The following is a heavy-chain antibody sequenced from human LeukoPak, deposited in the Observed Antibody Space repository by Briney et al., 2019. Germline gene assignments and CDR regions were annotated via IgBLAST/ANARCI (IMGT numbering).Heavy chain of an antibody. CDR1: GYTFTGYY. J-gene: IGHJ3*02. CDR3: ARDLPRFTMIVVVRGDAFDI. CDR2: INPNSGGT. V-gene: IGHV1-2*02. D-gene: IGHD3-22*01. Sequence: GASVKVSCKASGYTFTGYYMHWVRQAPGQGLEWMGWINPNSGGTNYAQKFQGRVTMTRDTSISTAYMELSRLRSDDTAVYYFARDLPRFTMIVVVRGDAFDIWGQGTMVTVSS.